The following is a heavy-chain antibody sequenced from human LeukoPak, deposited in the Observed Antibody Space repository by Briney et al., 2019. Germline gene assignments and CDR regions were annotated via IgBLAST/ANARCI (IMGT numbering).Heavy chain of an antibody. Sequence: GGSLRLPCTASGFIFSSYWMCWVRQAPGKGLEYVADIKNDGSETRYVDSVKGRFTISRDNAKNSLHLQMNSLRVEDTGVYHCASPGRYSSGWYPRDFQHWGQGTLVTVSS. V-gene: IGHV3-7*01. J-gene: IGHJ1*01. CDR1: GFIFSSYW. D-gene: IGHD6-19*01. CDR2: IKNDGSET. CDR3: ASPGRYSSGWYPRDFQH.